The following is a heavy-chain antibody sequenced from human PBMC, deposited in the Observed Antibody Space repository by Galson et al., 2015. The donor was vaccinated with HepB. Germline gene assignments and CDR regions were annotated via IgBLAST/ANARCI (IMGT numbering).Heavy chain of an antibody. D-gene: IGHD6-19*01. Sequence: SLRLSCAASGFTFSSYSMNWVRQAPGKGLEWVSSISSSSSYIYYADSVKGRFTISRDNAKNSLYLQMNSLRAEDTAVYYCAGDLAVAGGVGYWGQGTLVTVSS. CDR1: GFTFSSYS. V-gene: IGHV3-21*01. CDR3: AGDLAVAGGVGY. J-gene: IGHJ4*02. CDR2: ISSSSSYI.